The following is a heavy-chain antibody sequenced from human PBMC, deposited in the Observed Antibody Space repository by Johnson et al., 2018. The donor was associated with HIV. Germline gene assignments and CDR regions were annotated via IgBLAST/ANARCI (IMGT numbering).Heavy chain of an antibody. Sequence: VQLVESGGGLVQPGGSLRLSCAASGFTFRSYWMSWVRQAPGKVLEWVAYIKQDGSAKSYVDSVKGRFTFSRDIAKNSLYLQMNSLTVEDTAVYYCARDSTPWGGDEVGYAFDVWGQGTTVVVS. CDR3: ARDSTPWGGDEVGYAFDV. CDR2: IKQDGSAK. J-gene: IGHJ3*01. V-gene: IGHV3-7*01. CDR1: GFTFRSYW. D-gene: IGHD7-27*01.